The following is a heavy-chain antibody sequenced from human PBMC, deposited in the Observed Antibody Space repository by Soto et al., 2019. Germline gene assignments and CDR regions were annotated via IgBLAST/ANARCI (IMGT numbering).Heavy chain of an antibody. CDR1: GFTFRSYA. CDR3: AKITTVTTLINYFGY. D-gene: IGHD4-4*01. J-gene: IGHJ4*02. CDR2: VSGSGTNT. V-gene: IGHV3-23*01. Sequence: EVQLLESGGGLIQPGGSLRLSCAASGFTFRSYAMSWVRQAPGKGLEWVSVVSGSGTNTFYADSVKGRFTMSRDNSKNTLYLQMNSLRAEDTAVYYCAKITTVTTLINYFGYWGQGALVTVSS.